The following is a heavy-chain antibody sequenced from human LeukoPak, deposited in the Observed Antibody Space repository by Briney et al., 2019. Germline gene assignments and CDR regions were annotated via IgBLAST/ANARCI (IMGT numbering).Heavy chain of an antibody. CDR2: ISIYNGDT. CDR3: ARDLDPNGGDYYFDY. Sequence: GASVKVSCKASGYTFTSYGISWVRQAPGQGLEWMGWISIYNGDTKSAQKLQGRVTMTTDTSTNTTYLELRGLRSDDTAVYYCARDLDPNGGDYYFDYWGQGSLVTVSS. D-gene: IGHD4-17*01. J-gene: IGHJ4*02. V-gene: IGHV1-18*01. CDR1: GYTFTSYG.